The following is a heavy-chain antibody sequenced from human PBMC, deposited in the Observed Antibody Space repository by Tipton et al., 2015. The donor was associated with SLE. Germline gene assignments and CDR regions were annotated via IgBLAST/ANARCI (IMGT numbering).Heavy chain of an antibody. V-gene: IGHV3-33*01. CDR3: ASELIEYCSGGSCYSDAFDI. D-gene: IGHD2-15*01. CDR2: IWYDGSNK. Sequence: SLRLSCAASGFTFSSYGMHWVRQAPGKGLEWVAVIWYDGSNKYYADSVKGRFTISRDNSKNTLYLQMNSLRAEDTAVYYCASELIEYCSGGSCYSDAFDIWGQGQWSPSLQ. J-gene: IGHJ3*02. CDR1: GFTFSSYG.